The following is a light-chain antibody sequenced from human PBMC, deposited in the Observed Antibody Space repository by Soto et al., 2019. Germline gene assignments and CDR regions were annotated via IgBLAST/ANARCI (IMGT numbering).Light chain of an antibody. J-gene: IGLJ1*01. CDR2: EVN. V-gene: IGLV2-14*01. CDR1: SSDVGGYKF. CDR3: SSYTTSSTLEV. Sequence: QSALTQPASVSGSPGQSITISCPGTSSDVGGYKFVSWYQQHPGKAPKLMIYEVNNRPSGVSNRFSGSKSGNTASLTISGLQAEDEADYYCSSYTTSSTLEVFGTGTKLTVL.